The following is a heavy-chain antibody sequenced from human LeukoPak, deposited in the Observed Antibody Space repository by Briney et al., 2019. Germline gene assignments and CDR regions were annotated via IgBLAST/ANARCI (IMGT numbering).Heavy chain of an antibody. CDR1: GFTFSSYA. D-gene: IGHD2-2*01. V-gene: IGHV3-23*01. CDR3: AKSYQAYYYYGMDV. Sequence: GGSLRLSCAVSGFTFSSYAMSWVRQAPGKGLEWVSGVSGSGGSTDYADSVKGRFTISRDNSKNTLYLQMDSLRAEDTAVYYCAKSYQAYYYYGMDVWGQRTTVTVSS. J-gene: IGHJ6*02. CDR2: VSGSGGST.